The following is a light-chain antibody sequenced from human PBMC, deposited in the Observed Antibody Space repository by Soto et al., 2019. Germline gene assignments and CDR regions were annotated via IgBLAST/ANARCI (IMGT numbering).Light chain of an antibody. Sequence: QSALTQPASVSGSPGQSITISCTGTSSDIGAYNFDSWYQQYPGEAPQVIIYDVSHRPAGVSNRFSGSKSGNTASLTISGLQTHDEADYYCSSYTGATTYVFGTGTKVTVL. CDR1: SSDIGAYNF. CDR2: DVS. CDR3: SSYTGATTYV. J-gene: IGLJ1*01. V-gene: IGLV2-14*01.